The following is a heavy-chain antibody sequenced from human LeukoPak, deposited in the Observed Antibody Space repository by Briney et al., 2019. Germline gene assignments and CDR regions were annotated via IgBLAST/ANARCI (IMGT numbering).Heavy chain of an antibody. Sequence: SETLSLTCTVSGGSISSYYWSWIRQPAGKGLEWIGRIYTSGSTNYNPSLKSRVTMSVDTSKNQFSLKLSSVTAEDTAVYYCARDTSAVTYGDYDISYDYWGQGTLVTVSS. CDR3: ARDTSAVTYGDYDISYDY. CDR1: GGSISSYY. J-gene: IGHJ4*02. V-gene: IGHV4-4*07. D-gene: IGHD4-17*01. CDR2: IYTSGST.